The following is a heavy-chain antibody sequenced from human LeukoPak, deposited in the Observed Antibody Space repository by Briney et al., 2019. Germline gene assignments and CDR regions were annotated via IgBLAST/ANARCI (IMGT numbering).Heavy chain of an antibody. J-gene: IGHJ6*03. CDR3: ASSASSSWYGVYYYYYMDV. CDR1: GGSFSGYY. Sequence: SETLSLTCAVYGGSFSGYYWSWIRQPPGKGLEWIGEINHSGSTNYNPSLKSRVTISVDTSKNQFSLKLSSVTAADTAVYYCASSASSSWYGVYYYYYMDVWGKGTTVTISS. V-gene: IGHV4-34*01. D-gene: IGHD6-13*01. CDR2: INHSGST.